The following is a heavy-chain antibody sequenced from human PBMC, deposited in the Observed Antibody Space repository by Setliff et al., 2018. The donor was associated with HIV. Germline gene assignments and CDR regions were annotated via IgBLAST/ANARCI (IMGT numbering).Heavy chain of an antibody. V-gene: IGHV1-69*13. CDR2: IIPIFGTG. D-gene: IGHD6-6*01. J-gene: IGHJ4*02. CDR1: GGTLSTSA. Sequence: SVKVSCKASGGTLSTSAIGWLRQAPGQGLEWMGGIIPIFGTGMYAQKFQGRVTITADESTTTAYMELSSLRAEDTAVYYCARYEYSSSPAFDYWGQGTLVTVSS. CDR3: ARYEYSSSPAFDY.